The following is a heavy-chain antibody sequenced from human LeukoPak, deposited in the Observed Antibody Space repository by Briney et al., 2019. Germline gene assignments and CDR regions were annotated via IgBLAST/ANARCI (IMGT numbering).Heavy chain of an antibody. CDR3: ARDRPNYYGSDGHYYRRDGDH. CDR2: ITSRDGTT. CDR1: GFTFSIYA. J-gene: IGHJ5*02. Sequence: GGSLRLSCEASGFTFSIYAMSWVRQTPGKGLQWVSSITSRDGTTYYADSVKGRFTISRDNSENTLYLRMSSLRAEDTAIYYCARDRPNYYGSDGHYYRRDGDHWGQGTLVTVSS. V-gene: IGHV3-23*01. D-gene: IGHD3-22*01.